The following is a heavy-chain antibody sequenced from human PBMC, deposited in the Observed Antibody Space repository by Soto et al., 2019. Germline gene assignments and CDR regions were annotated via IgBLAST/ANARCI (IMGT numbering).Heavy chain of an antibody. V-gene: IGHV4-34*01. CDR2: INHSGST. CDR1: GGSFSGYY. D-gene: IGHD5-18*01. J-gene: IGHJ4*02. Sequence: PSETLSLTCAVYGGSFSGYYWSWIRQPPGKGLEWIGEINHSGSTNYNPSLKSRVTISVDTSKNQFSLKLSSVTAADTAVYYCARGWVDTAMPTLWGPGTLVTVSS. CDR3: ARGWVDTAMPTL.